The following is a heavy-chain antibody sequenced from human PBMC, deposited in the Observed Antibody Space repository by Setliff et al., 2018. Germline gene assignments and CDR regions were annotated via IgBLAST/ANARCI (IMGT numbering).Heavy chain of an antibody. CDR3: ARASVVHAVAIGY. J-gene: IGHJ4*02. Sequence: SETLSLTCTVSGGSISSSNWWTWVRQPPGKGLEWIGEIYHSGSINYNPSLRSRVTMSVDTSKNQFSLNLTSVTAADTAVYYCARASVVHAVAIGYWGQGTLVTVSS. CDR2: IYHSGSI. D-gene: IGHD6-19*01. CDR1: GGSISSSNW. V-gene: IGHV4-4*02.